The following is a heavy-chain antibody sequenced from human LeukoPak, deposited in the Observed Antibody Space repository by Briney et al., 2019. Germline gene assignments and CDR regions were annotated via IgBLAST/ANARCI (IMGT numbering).Heavy chain of an antibody. V-gene: IGHV1-2*02. Sequence: ASVKVSCKASGYAFTDYYMHWVRQAPGQGLEWMGWINPNSGGTNYAQKFQGRVTMTRDTSISTAYMELSRLRSDDTAVYYCARGAPIAARPFYYYYYMDVWGKGTTVTVSS. D-gene: IGHD6-6*01. J-gene: IGHJ6*03. CDR3: ARGAPIAARPFYYYYYMDV. CDR1: GYAFTDYY. CDR2: INPNSGGT.